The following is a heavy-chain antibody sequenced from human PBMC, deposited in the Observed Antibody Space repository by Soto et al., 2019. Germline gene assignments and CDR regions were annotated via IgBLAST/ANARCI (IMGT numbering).Heavy chain of an antibody. Sequence: WGSMRLSCAASGVTFSSYAMSWVCQAPGKGLEWVSAISGSGGSTYYADSVKGRFTISRDNSKNTLYLQMNSLRAEDTAVYYCAKDLSPSYAPYYYYMDVWGKGTTVTVSS. CDR1: GVTFSSYA. CDR2: ISGSGGST. J-gene: IGHJ6*03. CDR3: AKDLSPSYAPYYYYMDV. V-gene: IGHV3-23*01.